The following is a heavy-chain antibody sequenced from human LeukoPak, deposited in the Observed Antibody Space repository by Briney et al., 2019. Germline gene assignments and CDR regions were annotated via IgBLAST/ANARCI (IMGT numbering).Heavy chain of an antibody. CDR3: ARGMSAYSGFGPFDYFDY. Sequence: SETLSLTCAVSGFSISSDYFWRWIRQPPGKGLEWIGSISHSGSTYYNPSLKSRVTISIDTSKNHFSLKLSSVTATDTALFYCARGMSAYSGFGPFDYFDYWGQGTLVTVSS. V-gene: IGHV4-38-2*01. CDR1: GFSISSDYF. J-gene: IGHJ4*02. CDR2: ISHSGST. D-gene: IGHD5-12*01.